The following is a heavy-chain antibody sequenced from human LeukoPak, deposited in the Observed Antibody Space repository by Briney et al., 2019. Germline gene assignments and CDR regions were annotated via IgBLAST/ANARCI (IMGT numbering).Heavy chain of an antibody. J-gene: IGHJ3*02. V-gene: IGHV4-61*02. CDR1: GDSVSNAAYY. CDR2: IYPSGST. Sequence: SEILSLTCTVSGDSVSNAAYYWSWIRQPAGKGLEWIGRIYPSGSTNYNPSLKSRVTMSIDTSKNHFSLNLTSVTAADTAIYYCARDVRVAGFDIWGQGTMVTVSS. CDR3: ARDVRVAGFDI. D-gene: IGHD3-3*01.